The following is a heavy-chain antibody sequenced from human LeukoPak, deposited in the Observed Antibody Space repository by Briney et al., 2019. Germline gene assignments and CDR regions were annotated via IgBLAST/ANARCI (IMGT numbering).Heavy chain of an antibody. V-gene: IGHV1-18*04. D-gene: IGHD3-22*01. CDR3: ARDAPYFYDTSGYPFDY. Sequence: ASVKVSCKAPDYTFTSYGISWVRQAPGQGLEWMGWISAYNGNTNYVQKFQGRVTMTTDTSTSTAYMELRSLRSDDTAVYYCARDAPYFYDTSGYPFDYWGQGTLVTVSS. CDR1: DYTFTSYG. J-gene: IGHJ4*02. CDR2: ISAYNGNT.